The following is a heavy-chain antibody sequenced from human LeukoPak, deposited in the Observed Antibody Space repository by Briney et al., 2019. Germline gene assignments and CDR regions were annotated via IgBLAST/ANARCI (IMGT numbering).Heavy chain of an antibody. D-gene: IGHD3-10*01. V-gene: IGHV4-31*03. Sequence: PSQTLSLNCSVSGDSMDSGSYYWTWIRQHPGKGLQWIGYIFYSGRTYYNPSLVGRLTISIDTSQNHFSLRLTSVTAADTAVYFCARGAFTTGRFDSWSQGTLVTV. CDR3: ARGAFTTGRFDS. CDR2: IFYSGRT. CDR1: GDSMDSGSYY. J-gene: IGHJ4*02.